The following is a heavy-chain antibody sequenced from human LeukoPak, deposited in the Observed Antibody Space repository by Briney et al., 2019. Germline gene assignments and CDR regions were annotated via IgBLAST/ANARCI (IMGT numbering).Heavy chain of an antibody. J-gene: IGHJ5*02. CDR1: GYSFTSYW. V-gene: IGHV5-51*01. CDR2: IYPGDSDT. Sequence: GESLKISCKGSGYSFTSYWIGWVRQMPGKGLGWMGIIYPGDSDTRYSPSFQGQVTISADKSISTAYLQWSSLKASDTAMYYCARTRDYGDYFNWFDPWGQGTLVTVSS. D-gene: IGHD4-17*01. CDR3: ARTRDYGDYFNWFDP.